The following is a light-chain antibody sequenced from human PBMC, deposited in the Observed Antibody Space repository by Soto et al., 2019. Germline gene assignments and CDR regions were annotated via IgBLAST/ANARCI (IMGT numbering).Light chain of an antibody. V-gene: IGLV2-23*01. Sequence: QSALTQPASVSGSPGQSITISCTGTSSDVGSYDLVSWFQQHPGKAPKLMIFEDNKRPSGVSNRFSGSKSGNTASLTVSGLQAEDEAVYYCCSYAGSNTWVFGGGTKLTVL. CDR3: CSYAGSNTWV. CDR1: SSDVGSYDL. CDR2: EDN. J-gene: IGLJ3*02.